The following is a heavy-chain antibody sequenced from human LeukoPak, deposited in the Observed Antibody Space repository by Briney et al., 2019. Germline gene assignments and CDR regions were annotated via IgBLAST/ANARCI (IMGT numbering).Heavy chain of an antibody. CDR2: ISGSGGST. D-gene: IGHD4-17*01. J-gene: IGHJ6*02. V-gene: IGHV3-23*01. CDR1: GFTFGSYS. CDR3: AKVPNDYGDPRPHHYYYYYGMDV. Sequence: GGSLRLSCAASGFTFGSYSMNWVRQAPGKGLEWVSAISGSGGSTYYADSVKGRFTISRDNSKNTLYLQMNSLRAEDTAVYYCAKVPNDYGDPRPHHYYYYYGMDVWGQGTTVTVSS.